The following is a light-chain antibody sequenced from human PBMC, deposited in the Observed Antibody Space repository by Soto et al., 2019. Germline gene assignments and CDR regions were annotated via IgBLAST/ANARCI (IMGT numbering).Light chain of an antibody. CDR3: SSYASSSTIYV. V-gene: IGLV2-14*01. J-gene: IGLJ1*01. CDR1: SSDIGDYNY. CDR2: DVS. Sequence: SALTQPASVSGSPGQSITISCTGTSSDIGDYNYVSWYQQRPGKAPKLMIYDVSNRPSGVSNRFSGSKSGTTASLTISGLQAEDEADYYCSSYASSSTIYVFGTGTKLTVL.